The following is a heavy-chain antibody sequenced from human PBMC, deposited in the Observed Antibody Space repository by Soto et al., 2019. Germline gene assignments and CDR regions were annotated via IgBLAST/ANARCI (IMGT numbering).Heavy chain of an antibody. CDR2: IYYTGST. CDR1: GGSISTSSYY. J-gene: IGHJ6*02. CDR3: ARPHSHLSYCMDV. V-gene: IGHV4-39*01. Sequence: SETLSLTCTVSGGSISTSSYYWGWIRQPPGKGLEWIGSIYYTGSTHYNPSLKSRVAISVDRSKNQFSLKLNSVTAADTAVYYCARPHSHLSYCMDVWGQGSTVTVS.